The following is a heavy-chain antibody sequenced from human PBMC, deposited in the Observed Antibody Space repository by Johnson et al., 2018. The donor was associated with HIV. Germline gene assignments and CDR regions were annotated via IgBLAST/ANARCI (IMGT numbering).Heavy chain of an antibody. CDR2: ITYDGRNK. CDR3: ARGTPWDAFDI. V-gene: IGHV3-30*04. CDR1: GFTFSASA. Sequence: QMLLVESGGGVVQPGRSLRLSCAASGFTFSASAMHWVRKAPGKGLEWVAVITYDGRNKYYTDSVKGRFIISRDNSKNMTNLQMNGLSDEDTAVYYCARGTPWDAFDIWGQGTMVTVSS. J-gene: IGHJ3*02.